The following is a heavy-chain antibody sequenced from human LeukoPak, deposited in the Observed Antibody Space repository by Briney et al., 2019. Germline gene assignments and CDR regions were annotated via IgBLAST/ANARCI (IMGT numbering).Heavy chain of an antibody. CDR2: IKQDGSEK. CDR3: AAHPGYSYGKPYYGMDV. Sequence: GGSLRLSCAASGFTFSSYWMSWVRQAPGKGLEWVANIKQDGSEKYYVDSVKGRFTISRDNAKNSLYLQMNSLRAEDTAVYYCAAHPGYSYGKPYYGMDVWGQGTTVTVSS. D-gene: IGHD5-18*01. J-gene: IGHJ6*02. CDR1: GFTFSSYW. V-gene: IGHV3-7*03.